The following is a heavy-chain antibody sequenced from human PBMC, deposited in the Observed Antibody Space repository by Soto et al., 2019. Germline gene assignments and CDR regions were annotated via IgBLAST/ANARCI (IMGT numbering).Heavy chain of an antibody. V-gene: IGHV3-7*03. CDR3: ARDRGPNTLDY. D-gene: IGHD7-27*01. CDR2: INQDGSAT. CDR1: VLTFSSTL. Sequence: PWGSLLLSCAVSVLTFSSTLMTWVRQAPGKGLEWLASINQDGSATYYVDSVKGRFTISRDNAKNSLYLQLNSLRAEDSATYYCARDRGPNTLDYWGQGTMVTVSS. J-gene: IGHJ4*02.